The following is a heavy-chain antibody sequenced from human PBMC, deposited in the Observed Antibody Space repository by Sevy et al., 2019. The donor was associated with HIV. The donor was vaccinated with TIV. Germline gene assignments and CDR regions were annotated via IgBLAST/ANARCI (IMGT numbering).Heavy chain of an antibody. CDR2: ISYDGSVK. Sequence: GGSLRLSCAASGFSFNGYAMHWVRQAPGKGLEWLAVISYDGSVKDYTESVKGRFTISRDNTKNTHFLQLNSLRPEDTAVYYCVREGRNYEYVWGTYHSGFRAQGTLVTVSS. J-gene: IGHJ4*02. V-gene: IGHV3-30*04. D-gene: IGHD3-16*02. CDR3: VREGRNYEYVWGTYHSGF. CDR1: GFSFNGYA.